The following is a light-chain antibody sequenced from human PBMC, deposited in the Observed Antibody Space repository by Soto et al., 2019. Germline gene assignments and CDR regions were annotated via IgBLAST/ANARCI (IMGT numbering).Light chain of an antibody. J-gene: IGKJ5*01. Sequence: EIVMTQSPATVSVSHGESATXXCRASQSVSSNLAWYQQRPGQAPRLLLYGASTRATGIPARSSGSGSGTEFTLTIRSLQSEDFAVYYCQQYNDWPPITVGQGTRLEIK. CDR3: QQYNDWPPIT. CDR1: QSVSSN. CDR2: GAS. V-gene: IGKV3-15*01.